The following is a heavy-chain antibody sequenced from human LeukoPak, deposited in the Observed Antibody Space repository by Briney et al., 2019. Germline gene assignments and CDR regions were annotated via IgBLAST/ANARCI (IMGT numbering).Heavy chain of an antibody. J-gene: IGHJ5*02. CDR2: ISSSGTTI. V-gene: IGHV3-48*03. CDR3: ARGKTRGGWS. D-gene: IGHD6-19*01. Sequence: QTGGSLRLSCAASGFTFSSYEMHWVRQAPGRGLEWVSYISSSGTTIYYADSVKGRFTISRDNAKNSLHLQMNSLRAEDTAVYYCARGKTRGGWSWGQGTLVTVSS. CDR1: GFTFSSYE.